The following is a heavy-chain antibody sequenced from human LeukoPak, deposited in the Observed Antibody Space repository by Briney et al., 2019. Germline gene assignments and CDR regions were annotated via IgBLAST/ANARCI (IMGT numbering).Heavy chain of an antibody. CDR1: GGSFSGYY. J-gene: IGHJ4*02. CDR3: ARLEVVTPPYYFDY. V-gene: IGHV4-34*01. CDR2: INHSGST. D-gene: IGHD4-23*01. Sequence: KSSETLSLTCAVYGGSFSGYYWSWIRQPPGKGLEWIGEINHSGSTNYNPSLKSRVTISVDTSKNQFSLKLGSVTAADTAVYYCARLEVVTPPYYFDYWGQGTLVTVSS.